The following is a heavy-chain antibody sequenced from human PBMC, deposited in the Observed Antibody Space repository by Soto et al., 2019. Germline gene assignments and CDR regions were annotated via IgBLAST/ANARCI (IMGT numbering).Heavy chain of an antibody. CDR1: GYDFFGYW. Sequence: GESLKISCQGSGYDFFGYWIGWVRQMPGKGLEWMGRIDPSDSYTNYSPSFQGHVTISADKSISTAYLQWSSLKASDTAMYYCARPGGYSYEYYYGMDVWGQGTTVTVSS. J-gene: IGHJ6*02. CDR2: IDPSDSYT. V-gene: IGHV5-10-1*01. CDR3: ARPGGYSYEYYYGMDV. D-gene: IGHD5-18*01.